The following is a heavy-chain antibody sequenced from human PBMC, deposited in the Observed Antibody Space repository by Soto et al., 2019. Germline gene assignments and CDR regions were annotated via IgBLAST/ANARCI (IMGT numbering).Heavy chain of an antibody. V-gene: IGHV4-59*01. D-gene: IGHD3-22*01. J-gene: IGHJ4*02. CDR3: ARGNTLYYYDGSGGFDY. Sequence: SETLSLTCTVSGGSISTYYWSWIRQPPGKGLEWIGYIYYSGSTNYNPSLKSRVTMSVDTSKNQFSLKLSSVTAADTAVYYCARGNTLYYYDGSGGFDYWGQGTLVTVS. CDR1: GGSISTYY. CDR2: IYYSGST.